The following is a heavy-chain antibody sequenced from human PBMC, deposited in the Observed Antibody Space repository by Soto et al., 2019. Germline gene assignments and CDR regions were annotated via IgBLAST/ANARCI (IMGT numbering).Heavy chain of an antibody. CDR3: ARGYYDSSGQSNTFDI. J-gene: IGHJ3*02. CDR2: VFYSGST. Sequence: SETLSLTGTVSVASITSSYWSWIRQSPGKRLEWIGFVFYSGSTNYNPSLKSRVTISVDTSKNQLSLKLKSVTAADTAVYYCARGYYDSSGQSNTFDIWGQGTMVTVSS. D-gene: IGHD3-22*01. V-gene: IGHV4-59*01. CDR1: VASITSSY.